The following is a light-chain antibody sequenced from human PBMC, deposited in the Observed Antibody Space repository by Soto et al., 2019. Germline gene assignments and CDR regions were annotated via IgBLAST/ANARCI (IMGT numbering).Light chain of an antibody. CDR3: ETWDFNTRV. Sequence: QSVLTQSSSASASLGSSVKLTCTLSSGHSSYIIAWHQQQPGKAPRYLMKLEGIGSYNKGSGVPDRFSGSSSGADRYLTISNLQFEDEADYYCETWDFNTRVFGGGTKLTVL. V-gene: IGLV4-60*02. J-gene: IGLJ3*02. CDR1: SGHSSYI. CDR2: LEGIGSY.